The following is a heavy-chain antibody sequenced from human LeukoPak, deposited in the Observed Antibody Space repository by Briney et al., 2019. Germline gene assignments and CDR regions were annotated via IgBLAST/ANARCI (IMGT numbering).Heavy chain of an antibody. J-gene: IGHJ5*02. CDR1: GGSVSSYY. Sequence: PSETLSLTCTVSGGSVSSYYWSWIRQRPGKGLEWIGYIKSSGSSNYNPPLKSRVTISMDTSKNQFSLRLNSVTAADTAVYYCARDGTVATNWFDPWGQGTLVTVSS. CDR2: IKSSGSS. D-gene: IGHD5-12*01. CDR3: ARDGTVATNWFDP. V-gene: IGHV4-59*02.